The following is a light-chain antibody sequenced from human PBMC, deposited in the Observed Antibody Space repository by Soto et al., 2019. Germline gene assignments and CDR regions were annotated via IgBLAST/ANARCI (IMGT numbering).Light chain of an antibody. J-gene: IGKJ5*01. CDR1: QSVRSN. Sequence: EMVMTQSPATLSVSPGERATLSCRASQSVRSNLAWYQQKPGQAPRLLIYGASTRATGIPARFSGSGSGTEFTLTISSLQSEDFAVYYCQQYNDWWTFGQGTRLEIK. CDR3: QQYNDWWT. CDR2: GAS. V-gene: IGKV3-15*01.